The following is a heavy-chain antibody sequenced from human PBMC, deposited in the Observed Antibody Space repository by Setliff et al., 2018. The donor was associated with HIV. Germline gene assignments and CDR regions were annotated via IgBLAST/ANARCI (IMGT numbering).Heavy chain of an antibody. D-gene: IGHD6-13*01. CDR1: GGSIKSSSYY. CDR2: IYYSGNT. J-gene: IGHJ1*01. V-gene: IGHV4-39*07. Sequence: PSETLSLTCTVSGGSIKSSSYYWGWIRQPPGKGLEWIGSIYYSGNTYYNPSLKSRVTISTETSRNQFSLRLSSVTAADTAIYYCARVPTSSWYVTTQRTKEYFHHWGQGTLVTVSS. CDR3: ARVPTSSWYVTTQRTKEYFHH.